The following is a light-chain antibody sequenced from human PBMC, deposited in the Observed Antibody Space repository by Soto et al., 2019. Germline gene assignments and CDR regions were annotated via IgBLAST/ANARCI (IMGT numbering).Light chain of an antibody. Sequence: EIVLTQSPGTLSLSPGERATLSFSASQSVSSNYLAWYQQKPGQAPRLLIYGASSRATGIPDRFSGSGSGTDFTLTIRRLEPEDFAVYYCQHYAASPWAFGPGTKVDIK. CDR1: QSVSSNY. CDR3: QHYAASPWA. CDR2: GAS. J-gene: IGKJ1*01. V-gene: IGKV3-20*01.